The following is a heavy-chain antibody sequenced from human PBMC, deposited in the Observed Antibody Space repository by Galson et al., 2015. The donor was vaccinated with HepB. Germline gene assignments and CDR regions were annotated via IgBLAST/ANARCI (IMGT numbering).Heavy chain of an antibody. CDR3: AKKFPGTYYSPPDY. Sequence: SLRLSCAASGFSFSSYGMHWVRQAPGKGLEWVAVTSSDGSDNHYADSVKGRFTISRDNSKNTLYLQMNGLRAEDTAVYYCAKKFPGTYYSPPDYWGQGTLVTVSS. CDR2: TSSDGSDN. V-gene: IGHV3-30*18. CDR1: GFSFSSYG. D-gene: IGHD3-10*01. J-gene: IGHJ4*02.